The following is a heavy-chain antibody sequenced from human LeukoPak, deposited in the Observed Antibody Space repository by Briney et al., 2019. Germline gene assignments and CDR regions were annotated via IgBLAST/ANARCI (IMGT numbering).Heavy chain of an antibody. CDR1: GFTFSSYA. Sequence: PGGSLRLSWAASGFTFSSYAISWVRQAPGKGLEWVSAISGSGGSTYYADSVKGRFTISRDNSKNTLYLQMNSLRAEDTAVYYCAKGQSILSNYYGSGSYTLYYDYWGQGTLVTVSS. V-gene: IGHV3-23*01. J-gene: IGHJ4*02. D-gene: IGHD3-10*01. CDR2: ISGSGGST. CDR3: AKGQSILSNYYGSGSYTLYYDY.